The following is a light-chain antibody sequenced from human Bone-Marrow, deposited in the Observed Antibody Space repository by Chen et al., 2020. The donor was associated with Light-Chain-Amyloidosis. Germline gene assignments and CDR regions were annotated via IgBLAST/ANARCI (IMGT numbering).Light chain of an antibody. J-gene: IGKJ5*01. CDR2: GAS. V-gene: IGKV4-1*01. Sequence: DIVMTQFPDSLAVSLGETATINCKSSQTVLHRFDNKNNVAWYQQKPGQPPNLLLYGASTRASGVPDRLGGSGSGTDFTLTISRLQAGDVAVYHCQQYYRPPLTFAQGPRLEIK. CDR3: QQYYRPPLT. CDR1: QTVLHRFDNKNN.